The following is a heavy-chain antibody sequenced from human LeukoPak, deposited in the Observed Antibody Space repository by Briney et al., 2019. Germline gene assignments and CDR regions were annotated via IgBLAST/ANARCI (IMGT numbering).Heavy chain of an antibody. Sequence: ASVKVSCKASGYTFTNYYIHWVRQAPGQGLECMGIINPSGGSTSYAQKFQGRVTMTRDMSTSTVYMELSSLRSEDTAVYYCAKTSRSYSSDYWGQGTLVTVSS. V-gene: IGHV1-46*01. CDR3: AKTSRSYSSDY. CDR1: GYTFTNYY. CDR2: INPSGGST. D-gene: IGHD1-26*01. J-gene: IGHJ4*02.